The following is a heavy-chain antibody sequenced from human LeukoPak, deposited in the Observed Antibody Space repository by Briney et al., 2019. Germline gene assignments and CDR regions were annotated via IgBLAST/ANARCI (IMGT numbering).Heavy chain of an antibody. V-gene: IGHV1-2*02. Sequence: ASVKVSCKTSGYTFSDYSIHWVRQAPGQGLEWMGWINPNSGGTNYAQKFQGRVTMTRDTSISTAYMELSRLRSDDTAVYYCARDLNIPTYYDILTGYHWSFDYWGQGTLVTVSS. J-gene: IGHJ4*02. CDR1: GYTFSDYS. CDR2: INPNSGGT. D-gene: IGHD3-9*01. CDR3: ARDLNIPTYYDILTGYHWSFDY.